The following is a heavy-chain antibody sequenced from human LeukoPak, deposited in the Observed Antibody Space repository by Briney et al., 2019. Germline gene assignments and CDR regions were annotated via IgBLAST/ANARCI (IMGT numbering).Heavy chain of an antibody. CDR2: INPSGGST. V-gene: IGHV1-46*01. CDR1: GYTFTSYY. D-gene: IGHD2-2*01. CDR3: ARAPPAMFFDY. Sequence: GASVKVSCKASGYTFTSYYMHWMRQAPGQGLEWMGIINPSGGSTSYAQKFQGRVTMTRDMSTSTVYMELSSLRSEDTAVYYCARAPPAMFFDYWGQGTLVTVSS. J-gene: IGHJ4*02.